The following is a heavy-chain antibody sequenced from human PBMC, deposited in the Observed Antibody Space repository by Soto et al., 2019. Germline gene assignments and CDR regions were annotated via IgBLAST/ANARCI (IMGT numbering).Heavy chain of an antibody. J-gene: IGHJ6*04. CDR2: MNPNSGVA. V-gene: IGHV1-8*01. CDR1: GNTFINYD. CDR3: ARGDTLDV. Sequence: QVQLVQSGAEVKKPGASVKVSCKASGNTFINYDINWVRQAPGQGLDWMGWMNPNSGVAGYAQKFQGRVTMTRNISVSTAYMELNSLRSDDTAVYYCARGDTLDVGGRGTTVTVSS.